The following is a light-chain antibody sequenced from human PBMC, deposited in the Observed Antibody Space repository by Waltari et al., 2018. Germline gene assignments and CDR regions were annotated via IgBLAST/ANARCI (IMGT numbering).Light chain of an antibody. CDR2: GTS. J-gene: IGKJ2*03. Sequence: EIVLTQSPATLSLSPGERATLSCRASQSVISHLAWYQQKPGQAPRLLIYGTSNRATGIPARFSGSGSGTDFTLTISSLEPEDFAVYYCQQRIQWPNSCGQGTKLEL. V-gene: IGKV3-11*01. CDR3: QQRIQWPNS. CDR1: QSVISH.